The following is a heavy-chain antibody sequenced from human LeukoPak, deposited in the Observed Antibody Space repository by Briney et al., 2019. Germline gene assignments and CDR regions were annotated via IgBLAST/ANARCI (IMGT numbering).Heavy chain of an antibody. Sequence: GGSLRLSCAASGFTFSNYAMTWVRQAPGKGLEWVSGISGSGSSTYYADSVKGRFTISRDNSKNTLYLQMNSLRAEDTAVYYCAKDRSLGVTAAINYWGQGTVVTLSS. CDR1: GFTFSNYA. J-gene: IGHJ4*02. CDR2: ISGSGSST. D-gene: IGHD2-2*02. CDR3: AKDRSLGVTAAINY. V-gene: IGHV3-23*01.